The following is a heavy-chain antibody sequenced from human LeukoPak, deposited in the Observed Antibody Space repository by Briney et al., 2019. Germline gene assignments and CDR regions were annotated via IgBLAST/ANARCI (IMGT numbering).Heavy chain of an antibody. Sequence: SETLSLTCTVSGGSISSYYWSWIRQPAGKELEGIGRIYSSGSTNYNPSLKSRVTMSVDTSKNHFSLKLSSVTAADTAVYFCARGPYYDSSKTSAFDIWGQGTMVTVSS. V-gene: IGHV4-4*07. CDR3: ARGPYYDSSKTSAFDI. CDR1: GGSISSYY. J-gene: IGHJ3*02. D-gene: IGHD3-22*01. CDR2: IYSSGST.